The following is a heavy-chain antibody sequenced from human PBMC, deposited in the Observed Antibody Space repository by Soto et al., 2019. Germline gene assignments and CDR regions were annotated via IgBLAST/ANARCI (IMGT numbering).Heavy chain of an antibody. CDR1: GFSFPNYA. CDR3: AKFHGSGTYYNFPDY. J-gene: IGHJ4*02. CDR2: LTGGGGST. V-gene: IGHV3-23*01. D-gene: IGHD3-10*01. Sequence: GGSLRLSCAASGFSFPNYAMTWVRQAPGKGLEWVSTLTGGGGSTYYADSVKGRFTISRDNSKNTLYLLMNSLSAEDTALYYCAKFHGSGTYYNFPDYWGQGTLVTVSS.